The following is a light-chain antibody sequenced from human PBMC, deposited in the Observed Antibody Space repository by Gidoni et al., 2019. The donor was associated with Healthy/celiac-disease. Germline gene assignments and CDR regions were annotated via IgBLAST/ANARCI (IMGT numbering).Light chain of an antibody. CDR2: DAS. CDR3: QQYDNLPS. J-gene: IGKJ3*01. Sequence: DIQMTQSPSSLSASVGDRVTITCQASQDISNYLNWYQQKPGKAPKLLIYDASNLETGVPSRFSGSGSATDFTFTISSLQPEDIATYYCQQYDNLPSFGPXTKVDIK. CDR1: QDISNY. V-gene: IGKV1-33*01.